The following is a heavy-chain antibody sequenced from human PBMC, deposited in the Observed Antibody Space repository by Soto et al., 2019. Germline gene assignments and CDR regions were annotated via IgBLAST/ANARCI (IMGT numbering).Heavy chain of an antibody. Sequence: GASVKVSCKASGYTFTSYAMHWVRQAPGQRLEWMGWINAGNGSTSYAQKFQGRVTMTRDTSTSTVYMELSSLRSEDTAVYYCARVVTATPDYWGQGTLVTVSS. D-gene: IGHD2-21*02. J-gene: IGHJ4*02. CDR1: GYTFTSYA. CDR3: ARVVTATPDY. CDR2: INAGNGST. V-gene: IGHV1-3*01.